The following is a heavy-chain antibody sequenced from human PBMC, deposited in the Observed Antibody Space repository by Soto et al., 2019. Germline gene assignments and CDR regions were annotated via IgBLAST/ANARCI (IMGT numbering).Heavy chain of an antibody. V-gene: IGHV1-3*05. CDR2: INAGNGNT. CDR3: ARADGVGVVGP. Sequence: QVQLVQSGAEEKKPGASVKVSCKASGYTFTSYAMHWVRQAPGQRPEWMGWINAGNGNTKYSQKFQGRVTITRDTSASTAYMELSRLRSEDTAVYYCARADGVGVVGPWGQGTLVTVSS. CDR1: GYTFTSYA. D-gene: IGHD2-2*01. J-gene: IGHJ5*02.